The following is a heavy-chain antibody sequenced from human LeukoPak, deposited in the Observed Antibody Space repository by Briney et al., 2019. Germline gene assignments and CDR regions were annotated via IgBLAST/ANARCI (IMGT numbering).Heavy chain of an antibody. CDR1: GFTFSSYS. J-gene: IGHJ4*02. CDR3: AREVVVRYFDYFDY. Sequence: GGSLRLSCAASGFTFSSYSMDWVRQAPGKGLEWVSYISSSSSTIYYADSVKGRFTISRDNAKNSLCLQMNSLRAEDTAVYYCAREVVVRYFDYFDYWGQGTLVTVSS. V-gene: IGHV3-48*01. CDR2: ISSSSSTI. D-gene: IGHD3-9*01.